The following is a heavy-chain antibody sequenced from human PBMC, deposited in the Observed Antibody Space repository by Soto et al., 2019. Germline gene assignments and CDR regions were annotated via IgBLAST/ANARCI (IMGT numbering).Heavy chain of an antibody. CDR3: TRDPYSSGWHHDAFDV. CDR2: INAGNGNT. Sequence: ASVKVSCKASGNSFTTYAIHWVRQAPGQRPEWMGWINAGNGNTKYSQKFQGRVTISRDTSASTAYMELSGLRSEDTAVYYCTRDPYSSGWHHDAFDVWGQGTMVTVSS. V-gene: IGHV1-3*01. D-gene: IGHD6-19*01. CDR1: GNSFTTYA. J-gene: IGHJ3*01.